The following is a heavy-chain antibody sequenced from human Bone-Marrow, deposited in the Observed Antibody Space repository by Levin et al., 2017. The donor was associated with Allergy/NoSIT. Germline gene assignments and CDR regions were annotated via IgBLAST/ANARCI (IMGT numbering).Heavy chain of an antibody. CDR2: ISGSGDRT. CDR1: GFTFSTYA. CDR3: AKDYNVGATTLPYFDY. D-gene: IGHD1-26*01. Sequence: GGSLRLSCAASGFTFSTYAMSWVRQAPGKGLEWVSGISGSGDRTYYAESVKGRFTISRDNSKNTLSLQVSSLRAADTAVYFCAKDYNVGATTLPYFDYWGQGTLVTVSS. V-gene: IGHV3-23*01. J-gene: IGHJ4*02.